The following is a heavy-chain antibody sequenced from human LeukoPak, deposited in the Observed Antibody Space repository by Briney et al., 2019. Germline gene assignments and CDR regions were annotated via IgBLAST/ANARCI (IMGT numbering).Heavy chain of an antibody. V-gene: IGHV3-49*03. CDR1: GFTFGDYA. Sequence: GGSLRLSCTASGFTFGDYAMSWFRQAPGKGLEWVGFIRSKAYGGTTEYAASVKGRFTSSRDDSKGIAYLQMNSLKTEDTAVYYCARAYTQLGFDPWGQGTLVTVSS. J-gene: IGHJ5*02. D-gene: IGHD2-2*01. CDR2: IRSKAYGGTT. CDR3: ARAYTQLGFDP.